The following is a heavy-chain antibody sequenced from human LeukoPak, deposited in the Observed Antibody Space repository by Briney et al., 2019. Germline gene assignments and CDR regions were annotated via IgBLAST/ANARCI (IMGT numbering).Heavy chain of an antibody. CDR3: ARGGQLRIRYFDWLLYP. Sequence: PSETLSLTCAVYGGSFSGYYWSWIRQPPGKGLEWIGEINRSGSTNYNPSLKSRVTISVDTSKNQFSLKLSSVTAADTAVYYCARGGQLRIRYFDWLLYPWGQGTLVTVSS. V-gene: IGHV4-34*01. D-gene: IGHD3-9*01. CDR2: INRSGST. CDR1: GGSFSGYY. J-gene: IGHJ5*02.